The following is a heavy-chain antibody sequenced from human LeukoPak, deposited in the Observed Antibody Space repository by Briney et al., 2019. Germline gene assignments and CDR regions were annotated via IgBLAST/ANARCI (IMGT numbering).Heavy chain of an antibody. Sequence: GRSLRLSCAASGFTFSSYGMHWVRQAPGKGLEWVAVISYDRSDRYYADSVKGRFTISRDNSKNTLFLQMNSLRAEDTAVYYCARRLLGPMDVWGQGTTVTVSS. CDR2: ISYDRSDR. D-gene: IGHD2/OR15-2a*01. CDR3: ARRLLGPMDV. CDR1: GFTFSSYG. J-gene: IGHJ6*02. V-gene: IGHV3-30*03.